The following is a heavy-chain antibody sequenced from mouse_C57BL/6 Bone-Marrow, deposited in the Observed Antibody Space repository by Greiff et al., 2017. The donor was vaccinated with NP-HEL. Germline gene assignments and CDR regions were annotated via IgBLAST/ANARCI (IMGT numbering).Heavy chain of an antibody. CDR2: INPYNGGT. CDR3: ATHYDYGAWFAY. V-gene: IGHV1-19*01. CDR1: GYTFTDYY. Sequence: VQLQQSGPVLVKPGASVKMSCKASGYTFTDYYMNWVKQSHGKSLEWIGVINPYNGGTSYNQKFKGKATLTVDKSSSTAYMELNSLTSEDSAVYYCATHYDYGAWFAYWGQGTLVTVSA. D-gene: IGHD2-4*01. J-gene: IGHJ3*01.